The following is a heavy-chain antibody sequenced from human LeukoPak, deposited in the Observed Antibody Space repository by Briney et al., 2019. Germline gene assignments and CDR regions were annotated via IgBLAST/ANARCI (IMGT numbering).Heavy chain of an antibody. V-gene: IGHV3-21*01. D-gene: IGHD3-9*01. CDR2: ISSSSSYI. CDR3: ARDYGSVKRYDILTGYSPGYFDY. CDR1: GFTFSSYS. J-gene: IGHJ4*02. Sequence: PGGSLRLSCAASGFTFSSYSMNWVRQAPGKGLEWVSSISSSSSYIYYADSVKGRFTISRDNAKNPLYLQMNSLRAEDTAVYYSARDYGSVKRYDILTGYSPGYFDYWGQGTLVTVSS.